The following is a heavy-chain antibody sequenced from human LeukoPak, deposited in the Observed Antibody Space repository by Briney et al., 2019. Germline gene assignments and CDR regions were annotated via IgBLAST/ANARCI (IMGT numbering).Heavy chain of an antibody. Sequence: ASVKVSCKASGYSFTSFGMNWVRQAPGQGLEWLGWINTNTGNPTYGQGFTGRFVFSMDTSVSTAYLQISSLKAEDTAVYYCARRPPQAAVGRFGYYYYMDVWGKGTTVTVSS. D-gene: IGHD6-13*01. CDR1: GYSFTSFG. J-gene: IGHJ6*03. CDR2: INTNTGNP. CDR3: ARRPPQAAVGRFGYYYYMDV. V-gene: IGHV7-4-1*02.